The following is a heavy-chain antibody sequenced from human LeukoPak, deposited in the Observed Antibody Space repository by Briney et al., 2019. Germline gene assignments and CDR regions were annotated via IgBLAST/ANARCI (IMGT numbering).Heavy chain of an antibody. D-gene: IGHD6-13*01. CDR3: ARDRRYSSSWYVRLYYYHYGMDV. J-gene: IGHJ6*02. V-gene: IGHV1-18*01. CDR2: ISAYNGNT. CDR1: GYTFTSYG. Sequence: ASVKVSCKASGYTFTSYGISWVRQAPGQGLEWMGWISAYNGNTNYAQKLQGRVTMTTDTSTSTAYMEPRSLRSDDTAVYYCARDRRYSSSWYVRLYYYHYGMDVWGQGTTVTVSS.